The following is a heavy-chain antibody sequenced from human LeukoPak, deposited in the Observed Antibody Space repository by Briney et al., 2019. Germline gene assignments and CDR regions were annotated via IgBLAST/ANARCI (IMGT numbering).Heavy chain of an antibody. CDR1: GFTFGDYA. J-gene: IGHJ4*02. V-gene: IGHV3-48*01. D-gene: IGHD4-17*01. Sequence: GGSLRLSCTASGFTFGDYAMNWVRQAPGKGLEWVSYISSSSSTIYYADSVKGRFTISRDIAKNSLYLQMNSLRAEDTAVYYCARDHYGDYAFDYWGQGTLVTVSS. CDR2: ISSSSSTI. CDR3: ARDHYGDYAFDY.